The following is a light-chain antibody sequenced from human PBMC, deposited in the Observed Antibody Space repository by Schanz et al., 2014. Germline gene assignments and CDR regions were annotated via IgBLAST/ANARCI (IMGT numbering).Light chain of an antibody. CDR3: SSYTISSSVV. J-gene: IGLJ2*01. V-gene: IGLV2-14*03. Sequence: QSALTQPASVSGSPGQSITLSCTGTSSDVGGYNYVSWYQHHPGKAPKLMIYDVNNRPSGVSNRFSGSKSGNTASLTISGLQAEDEADYYCSSYTISSSVVFGGGTKLTVL. CDR2: DVN. CDR1: SSDVGGYNY.